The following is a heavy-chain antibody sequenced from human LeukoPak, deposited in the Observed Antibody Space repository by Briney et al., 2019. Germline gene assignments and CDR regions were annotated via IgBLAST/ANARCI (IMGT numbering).Heavy chain of an antibody. J-gene: IGHJ6*03. Sequence: GGALQISCKGSGCSFTRYWIGWGRRMPGKGVEGMGIIYPGDSDTRYSPSFQGQVTISADKSISTAYLQWSSLKASDTTMYYCARHYYDILTGHYYYYMDVWGKGTTVTISS. CDR1: GCSFTRYW. CDR3: ARHYYDILTGHYYYYMDV. CDR2: IYPGDSDT. D-gene: IGHD3-9*01. V-gene: IGHV5-51*01.